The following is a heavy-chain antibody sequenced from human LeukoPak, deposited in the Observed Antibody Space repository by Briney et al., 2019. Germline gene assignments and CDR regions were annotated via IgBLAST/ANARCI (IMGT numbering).Heavy chain of an antibody. CDR3: ASIAAAGSDDY. CDR2: IYHSGST. J-gene: IGHJ4*02. CDR1: GDSISSSHW. Sequence: SETLSLTCAVSGDSISSSHWWSWVRQSPGKGLEWIGEIYHSGSTNYNPSLKSRVTISVDKSKNQFSLKLSSVTAADTAVYYCASIAAAGSDDYWGQGTLVTVSS. V-gene: IGHV4-4*02. D-gene: IGHD6-13*01.